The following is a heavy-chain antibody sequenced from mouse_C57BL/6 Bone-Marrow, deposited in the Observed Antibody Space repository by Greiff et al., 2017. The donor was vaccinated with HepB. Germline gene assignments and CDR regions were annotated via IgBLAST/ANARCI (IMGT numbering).Heavy chain of an antibody. J-gene: IGHJ3*01. CDR2: ISYDGSN. CDR1: GYSITSGYY. D-gene: IGHD2-12*01. Sequence: ESGPGLVKPSQSLSLTCSVTGYSITSGYYWNWIRQFPGNKLEWMGYISYDGSNNYNPSLKNRISITRDTSKNQFFLKLNSVTTEDTATYYCARVGIRRGFAYWGQGTLVTVSA. V-gene: IGHV3-6*01. CDR3: ARVGIRRGFAY.